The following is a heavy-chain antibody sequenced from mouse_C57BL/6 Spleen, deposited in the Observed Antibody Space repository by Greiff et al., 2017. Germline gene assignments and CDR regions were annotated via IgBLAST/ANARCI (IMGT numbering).Heavy chain of an antibody. Sequence: VQLQQSGPELVKPGASVKMSCKASGYTFTDYNMHWVKQSHGKSLEWIGYINPNNGGTSYNQKFKGKATLTVNKSSSTAYMELRSLTSEDSAVYYCARYLLLRYYFDYWGQGTTLTVSS. D-gene: IGHD1-1*01. V-gene: IGHV1-22*01. J-gene: IGHJ2*01. CDR1: GYTFTDYN. CDR2: INPNNGGT. CDR3: ARYLLLRYYFDY.